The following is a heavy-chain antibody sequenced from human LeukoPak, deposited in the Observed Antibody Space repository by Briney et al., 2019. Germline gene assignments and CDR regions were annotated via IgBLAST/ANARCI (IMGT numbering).Heavy chain of an antibody. V-gene: IGHV4-59*12. CDR1: GGSISSYY. Sequence: SETLSLTCTVSGGSISSYYWSWIRQPPGKGLEWIGYIYYSGSTYYNPSLKSRVTISVDTSKNQFSLKLSSVTAADTAVYYCARAKPITMIVGEFDPWGQGTLVTVSS. J-gene: IGHJ5*02. D-gene: IGHD3-22*01. CDR2: IYYSGST. CDR3: ARAKPITMIVGEFDP.